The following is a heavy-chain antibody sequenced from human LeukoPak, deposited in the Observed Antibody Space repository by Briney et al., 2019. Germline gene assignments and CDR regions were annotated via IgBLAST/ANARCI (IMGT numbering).Heavy chain of an antibody. Sequence: GGSLRLSCAASGLTFSSYEMNWVRQAPGKGLEWVSFISSSGSTIYYADSVKGRFTISRDNAKNSLYLQMNSLRAEDTAVYYWARAEYSSSGYEYYFDFWGQGTLVTVSS. J-gene: IGHJ4*02. V-gene: IGHV3-48*03. D-gene: IGHD6-13*01. CDR1: GLTFSSYE. CDR2: ISSSGSTI. CDR3: ARAEYSSSGYEYYFDF.